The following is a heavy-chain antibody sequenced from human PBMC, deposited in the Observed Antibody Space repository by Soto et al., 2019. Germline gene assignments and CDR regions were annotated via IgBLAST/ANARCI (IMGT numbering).Heavy chain of an antibody. CDR2: ITSRSSTI. V-gene: IGHV3-48*01. CDR1: GFTFSTYS. CDR3: TRDPHALDF. J-gene: IGHJ4*02. Sequence: VQLVESGGGLVQPGGSLRLSCAASGFTFSTYSMNWVRQAPGKGLEWVSYITSRSSTIHYADSVKGRFTISRDNAKNSLYLQMNSLGAEDTAVYYCTRDPHALDFWGQGILVTVSS.